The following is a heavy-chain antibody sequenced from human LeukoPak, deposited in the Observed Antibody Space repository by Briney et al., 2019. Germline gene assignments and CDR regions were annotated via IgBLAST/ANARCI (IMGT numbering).Heavy chain of an antibody. D-gene: IGHD3-10*01. CDR2: INPSGGGT. CDR1: GYTFTNYF. J-gene: IGHJ6*02. V-gene: IGHV1-46*01. CDR3: ARAGPTSGSLIRPRYYYYGMDV. Sequence: ASVKVSCKASGYTFTNYFMHWVRQAPGQGLEWMGVINPSGGGTTYAQKFQGRVTMTRDTSTSTVYMELSSLRSEDTAVYYCARAGPTSGSLIRPRYYYYGMDVWGQGTTVTVSS.